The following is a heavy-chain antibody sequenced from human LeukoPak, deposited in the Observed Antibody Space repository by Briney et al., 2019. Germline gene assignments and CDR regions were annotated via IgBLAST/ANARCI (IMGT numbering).Heavy chain of an antibody. CDR1: GFTFSNYA. J-gene: IGHJ4*02. V-gene: IGHV3-23*01. CDR3: AKTRRFGELFGDFDY. D-gene: IGHD3-10*01. CDR2: ISGSGIST. Sequence: GGSLRLSCAASGFTFSNYAMSWVRQAPGKGLEWVSVISGSGISTYYADSVKGRFTISRDNSKNTLSLQMDSLRAEDTAVYSCAKTRRFGELFGDFDYWGQGTLVTVSS.